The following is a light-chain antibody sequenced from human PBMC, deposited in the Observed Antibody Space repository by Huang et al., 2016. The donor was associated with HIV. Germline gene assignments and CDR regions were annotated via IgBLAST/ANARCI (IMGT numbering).Light chain of an antibody. CDR1: QDIGTA. Sequence: DIRLTQSPSSLSATVGDRVTITCRSSQDIGTALNWFQQKPGKAPKLLIFATSTLQSGVPPRFIGSGSGTDFTLTITSLQPEDFATYSCQQSYTTPRVTFGPGTKVDV. CDR2: ATS. V-gene: IGKV1-39*01. J-gene: IGKJ3*01. CDR3: QQSYTTPRVT.